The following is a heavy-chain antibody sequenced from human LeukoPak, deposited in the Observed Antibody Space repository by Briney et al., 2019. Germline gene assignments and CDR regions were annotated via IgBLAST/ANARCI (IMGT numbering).Heavy chain of an antibody. D-gene: IGHD5-12*01. CDR1: GFTFSSYG. J-gene: IGHJ4*02. V-gene: IGHV3-23*01. CDR2: ISGSGGNT. CDR3: SKVVSGYHFDY. Sequence: GGSLRLSCAASGFTFSSYGMSWVRRAPGKGPEWVSGISGSGGNTYYADSVKGRFTISRDNSQNTLYLQMNTLRAEDTAVYYCSKVVSGYHFDYWGQGTLVTVSS.